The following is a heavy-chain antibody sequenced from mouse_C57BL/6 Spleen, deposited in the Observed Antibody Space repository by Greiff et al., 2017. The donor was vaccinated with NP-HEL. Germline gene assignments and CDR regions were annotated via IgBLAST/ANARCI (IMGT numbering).Heavy chain of an antibody. V-gene: IGHV1-55*01. CDR1: GYTFTSYW. D-gene: IGHD1-1*01. CDR3: ARGDYYGSSYVDYYAMDY. J-gene: IGHJ4*01. Sequence: QVQLQQPGAELVKPGASVKMSCKASGYTFTSYWITWVKQRPGQGLEWIGDIYPGSGSTNYNEKFKSKATLTVDTSSSTAYMQLSSLTSEDSAVYYCARGDYYGSSYVDYYAMDYWGQGTSVTVSS. CDR2: IYPGSGST.